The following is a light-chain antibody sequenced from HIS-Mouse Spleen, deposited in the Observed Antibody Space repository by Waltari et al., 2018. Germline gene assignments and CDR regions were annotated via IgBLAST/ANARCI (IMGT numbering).Light chain of an antibody. CDR3: CSYAGSYTWV. V-gene: IGLV2-11*01. CDR1: RRDVGGQTY. Sequence: QSALTQPRSVSGSPGQSVTISCTGTRRDVGGQTYVPWYQQHPCKAPKPMIYDVSKRPSGVPDRFSGSKSGNTASLTISGLQAEDEADYYCCSYAGSYTWVFGGGTKLTVL. CDR2: DVS. J-gene: IGLJ3*02.